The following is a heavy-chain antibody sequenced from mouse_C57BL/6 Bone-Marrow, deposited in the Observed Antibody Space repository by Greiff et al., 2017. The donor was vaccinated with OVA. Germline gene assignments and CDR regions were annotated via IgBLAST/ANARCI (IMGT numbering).Heavy chain of an antibody. CDR2: IHPNSGST. CDR3: ASDYYGSGPFAY. CDR1: GYTFTSYW. J-gene: IGHJ3*01. V-gene: IGHV1-64*01. Sequence: QVQLQQPGAELVKPGASVKLSCKASGYTFTSYWMHWVKQRPGQGLEWIGMIHPNSGSTNYNEKFKSKATLTVDKSSSTAYMQLSSLTSEDSAVYYCASDYYGSGPFAYWGQGTLVTVSA. D-gene: IGHD1-1*01.